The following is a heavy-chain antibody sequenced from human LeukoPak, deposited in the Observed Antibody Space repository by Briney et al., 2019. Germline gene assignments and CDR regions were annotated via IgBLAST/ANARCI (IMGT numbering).Heavy chain of an antibody. CDR3: ARVGPLNCSGGSCYWGWFDP. V-gene: IGHV1-8*01. D-gene: IGHD2-15*01. Sequence: ASVKVSCKASGYTFTSYDINWVRQATGQGLEWMGWMNPNSGNTGYAQKFQGRVTMTRNTSISTAYMELSSLRSEDTAVYYCARVGPLNCSGGSCYWGWFDPWGQGTLVTVSS. CDR2: MNPNSGNT. J-gene: IGHJ5*02. CDR1: GYTFTSYD.